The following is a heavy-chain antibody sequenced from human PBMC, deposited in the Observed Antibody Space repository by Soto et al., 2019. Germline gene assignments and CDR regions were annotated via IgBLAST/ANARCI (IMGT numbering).Heavy chain of an antibody. CDR3: ARQGLVVAAIDYYYYYGMDV. V-gene: IGHV4-59*08. Sequence: PSETLSLTCTVSGGSISGYYWSWIRQPPGKGLEWIGYIYYSGSINYNPSLKSRITISVDTSKNQLSLKLTSVSAADTAVYYCARQGLVVAAIDYYYYYGMDVWGQGTTVTVSS. J-gene: IGHJ6*02. CDR2: IYYSGSI. CDR1: GGSISGYY. D-gene: IGHD2-15*01.